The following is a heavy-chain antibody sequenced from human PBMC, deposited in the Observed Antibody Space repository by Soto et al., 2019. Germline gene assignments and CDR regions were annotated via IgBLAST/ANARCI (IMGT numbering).Heavy chain of an antibody. V-gene: IGHV1-8*02. J-gene: IGHJ4*01. CDR2: MNPNSGTT. Sequence: ASVKVSCKASGYTVTTHNINWVRQATGHGLEWMGWMNPNSGTTGYAQKFQDRITLTRDTSKTTAYMELSSLTSDDAAVHFCVRYGAAASYWGQGTQVTVSS. CDR3: VRYGAAASY. D-gene: IGHD2-8*01. CDR1: GYTVTTHN.